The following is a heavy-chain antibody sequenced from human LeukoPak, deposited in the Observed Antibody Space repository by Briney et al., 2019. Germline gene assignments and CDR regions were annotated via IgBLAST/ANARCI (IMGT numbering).Heavy chain of an antibody. V-gene: IGHV3-30*18. CDR1: GFAFGDHA. CDR3: AKPRTFYDILTVSFQQ. J-gene: IGHJ1*01. Sequence: PGGSLRLSCTASGFAFGDHAVSWVRQAPGKGLEWVAVISYDGGEQHYGDSVKGRFSIPRDDSKSTIYLQMNRLTVEDTALYYCAKPRTFYDILTVSFQQWGQGTWVTVSS. D-gene: IGHD3-9*01. CDR2: ISYDGGEQ.